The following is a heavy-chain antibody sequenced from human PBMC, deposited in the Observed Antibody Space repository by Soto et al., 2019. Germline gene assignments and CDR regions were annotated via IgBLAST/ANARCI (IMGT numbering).Heavy chain of an antibody. V-gene: IGHV1-18*04. J-gene: IGHJ4*02. Sequence: ASVKVSCKASGYTFRSYGISWVRQAPGQGLEWVGWISAYNGDTHYAPKFQDRITLTTETSTDTAYMELRSLRLDDTAVYYCARDWRRYYDNGGLIWFYWGQGSLVTVSS. CDR2: ISAYNGDT. CDR1: GYTFRSYG. D-gene: IGHD3-22*01. CDR3: ARDWRRYYDNGGLIWFY.